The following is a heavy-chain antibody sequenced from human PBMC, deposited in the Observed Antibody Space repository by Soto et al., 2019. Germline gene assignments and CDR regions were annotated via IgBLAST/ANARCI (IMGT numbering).Heavy chain of an antibody. J-gene: IGHJ5*01. CDR2: LSVGGDRT. CDR3: AKLDSYGDS. D-gene: IGHD4-17*01. V-gene: IGHV3-23*01. CDR1: GFTFSTNS. Sequence: EVQVLESGGGLVQPGGSLRLSCAAFGFTFSTNSMAWVRQTPGKGLEWVSGLSVGGDRTFYLESVKGRFTISSATSKELGYLRLNSLRADNTAGKLCAKLDSYGDSWGQGTVVTVSS.